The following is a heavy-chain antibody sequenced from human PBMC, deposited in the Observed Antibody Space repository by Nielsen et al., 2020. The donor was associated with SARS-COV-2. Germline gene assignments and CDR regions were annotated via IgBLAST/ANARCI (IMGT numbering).Heavy chain of an antibody. D-gene: IGHD3-3*01. J-gene: IGHJ3*02. Sequence: GGSLRLSCAVSGLSVSDNNMNWVRQAPGKGLEWVSILYSGGTTYYADSVKGRFTISRDNAKNSLYLQMNSLRAEDTAVYYCAIIWSGYTDAFDIWGQGTMVTVSS. CDR3: AIIWSGYTDAFDI. CDR2: LYSGGTT. V-gene: IGHV3-53*01. CDR1: GLSVSDNN.